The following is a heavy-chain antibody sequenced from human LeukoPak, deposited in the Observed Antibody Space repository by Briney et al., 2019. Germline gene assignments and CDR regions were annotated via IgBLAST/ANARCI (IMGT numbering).Heavy chain of an antibody. CDR1: GGSISSGGYY. CDR3: ARDRVPAAKLGRNWFDP. J-gene: IGHJ5*02. CDR2: IKQDGSEK. V-gene: IGHV3-7*01. Sequence: ETLSLTCTVSGGSISSGGYYWSWVRQAPGKGLEWVANIKQDGSEKYYVDSVKGRLTISRDNAKNSLYLQMNSLRAEDTAVYYCARDRVPAAKLGRNWFDPWGQGTLVTVSS. D-gene: IGHD2-2*01.